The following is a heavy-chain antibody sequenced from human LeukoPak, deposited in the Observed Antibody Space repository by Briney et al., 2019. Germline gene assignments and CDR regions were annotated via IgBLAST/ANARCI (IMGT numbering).Heavy chain of an antibody. D-gene: IGHD2-2*01. J-gene: IGHJ5*02. CDR1: AGTFSSYA. Sequence: SVKVSCKASAGTFSSYAISWVRQAPGQGLEWMGGIIPIFGTANYAQKFQGRVTITADESTSTAYMELSSLRSEDTAVYYCARAYCSSTSCVDGWFDPWGQGTLVTVSS. V-gene: IGHV1-69*13. CDR2: IIPIFGTA. CDR3: ARAYCSSTSCVDGWFDP.